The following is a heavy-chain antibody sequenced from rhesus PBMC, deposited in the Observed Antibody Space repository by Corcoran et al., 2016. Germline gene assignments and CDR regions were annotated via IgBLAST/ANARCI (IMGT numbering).Heavy chain of an antibody. V-gene: IGHV3-201*01. D-gene: IGHD2-21*01. Sequence: EVQLVESGRGVVKPGGSLRLSCAASGFTFDDYAMHWVHPAPGKGLEWVSGISWSGGSTYYADSVKGQFTISRDNAKNSLYLQMGSLRAEDTALYYCARDLDGSGYFDYWGQGVLVTVSS. CDR3: ARDLDGSGYFDY. CDR1: GFTFDDYA. J-gene: IGHJ4*01. CDR2: ISWSGGST.